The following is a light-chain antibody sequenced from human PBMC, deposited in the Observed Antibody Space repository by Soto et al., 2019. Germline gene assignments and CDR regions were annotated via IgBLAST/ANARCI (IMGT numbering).Light chain of an antibody. CDR1: SSDVGSYNL. J-gene: IGLJ2*01. V-gene: IGLV2-23*01. CDR3: CSYASSATFVL. CDR2: EGT. Sequence: QSALTQPASVSGSPGQSITISCTGISSDVGSYNLVSWYQHHPGKAPKLMIYEGTKRPSGISDRFSGSKSGNTASLTISGLQAEDEADYFCCSYASSATFVLFGGGTKVTVL.